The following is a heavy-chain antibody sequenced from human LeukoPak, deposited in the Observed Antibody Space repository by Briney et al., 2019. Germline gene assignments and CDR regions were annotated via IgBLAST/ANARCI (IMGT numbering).Heavy chain of an antibody. CDR3: ARDSGSGTFT. CDR2: TFYSGST. Sequence: PSETLSLTCTVSGGSISSYYWTWIRQPPGKGLEWIGYTFYSGSTNYNPSLKSRVTISVDTSKNQFSLTLSSVTAADTAVYYCARDSGSGTFTWGQGTLVTVSS. J-gene: IGHJ5*02. V-gene: IGHV4-59*01. CDR1: GGSISSYY. D-gene: IGHD3-10*01.